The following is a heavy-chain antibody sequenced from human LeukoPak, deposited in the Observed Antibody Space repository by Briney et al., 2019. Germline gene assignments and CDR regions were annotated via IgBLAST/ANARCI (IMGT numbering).Heavy chain of an antibody. D-gene: IGHD1-26*01. CDR3: ARESSPKYSGSYSIDY. Sequence: PGGSLRLSCAASGFTVSSNYMSWVRQAPGKGLEWVSVIYSGGSTYYADSVKGRFTISRDNSKNTLYLQMNSLRAEDTAVYYCARESSPKYSGSYSIDYWGQGTLVTVSS. V-gene: IGHV3-53*01. CDR1: GFTVSSNY. CDR2: IYSGGST. J-gene: IGHJ4*02.